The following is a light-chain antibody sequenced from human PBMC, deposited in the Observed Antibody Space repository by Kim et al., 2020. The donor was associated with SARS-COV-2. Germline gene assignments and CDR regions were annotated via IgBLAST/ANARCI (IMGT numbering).Light chain of an antibody. Sequence: GQSITIACTGTRRDVCYYDSVSWYQQHPGKAPKLIMYDVRERASGVSNRFSGSQSGNTASLTISGLRTDDEADYYCSSHTTSSTYVFGSGTKVTVL. CDR2: DVR. CDR3: SSHTTSSTYV. V-gene: IGLV2-14*04. J-gene: IGLJ1*01. CDR1: RRDVCYYDS.